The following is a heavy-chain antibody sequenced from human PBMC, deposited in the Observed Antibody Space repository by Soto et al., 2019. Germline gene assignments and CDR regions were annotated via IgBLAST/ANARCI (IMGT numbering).Heavy chain of an antibody. D-gene: IGHD6-13*01. J-gene: IGHJ1*01. CDR1: GGSFSGYY. V-gene: IGHV4-34*01. Sequence: SETLSLSCAVYGGSFSGYYWSWIRQPPGKGLEWIGEINHSGSTNYNPSLKSRVTISVDTSKNQFSLKLSSVTAADKAVYYCAREAAAAGTPTRYFQHWGQGTLVTVS. CDR3: AREAAAAGTPTRYFQH. CDR2: INHSGST.